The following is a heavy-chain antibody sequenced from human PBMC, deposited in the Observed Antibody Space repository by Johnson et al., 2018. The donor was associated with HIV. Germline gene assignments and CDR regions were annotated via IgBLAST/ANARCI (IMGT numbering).Heavy chain of an antibody. CDR1: GFTFSNYA. D-gene: IGHD5-12*01. V-gene: IGHV3-64*01. J-gene: IGHJ3*02. CDR2: ISSNGGST. Sequence: EVQLVESGGGVVQPGGSLRLSCAASGFTFSNYAMHWVRQAPGKGLEYVSAISSNGGSTYYANSVKGRFTISRDNSKNTLYLQMNSLRAEDTAVYYCARDLGVATAKVNAFDIWGQWTMVTVSS. CDR3: ARDLGVATAKVNAFDI.